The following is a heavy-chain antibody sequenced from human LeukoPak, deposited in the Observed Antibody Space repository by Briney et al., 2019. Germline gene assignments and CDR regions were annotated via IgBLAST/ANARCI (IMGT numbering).Heavy chain of an antibody. J-gene: IGHJ6*02. D-gene: IGHD3-10*01. CDR2: ISYDGSNK. CDR1: GFSFSSYG. Sequence: GGSLRLSCEASGFSFSSYGMHWVRQAPDKGLEWVAIISYDGSNKFYADSVKGRFTISRDNSKNTLYLQMNSLRAEDTAVYYCAKETPGSPVDYGMDVWGQGTTVTVSS. CDR3: AKETPGSPVDYGMDV. V-gene: IGHV3-30*18.